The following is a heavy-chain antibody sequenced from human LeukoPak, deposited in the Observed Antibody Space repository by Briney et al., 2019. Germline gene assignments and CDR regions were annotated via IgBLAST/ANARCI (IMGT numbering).Heavy chain of an antibody. Sequence: PGGSLRLSCAASGFTFSSYSMNWVRQAPGKGLEWVSSISSSSSYIYYADSVKGRFTISRDNAKNSLYLQMNSLRAEDTAVYYCARVGGLQLYSPPYYFDYWGQGTLVTVSS. CDR2: ISSSSSYI. CDR3: ARVGGLQLYSPPYYFDY. V-gene: IGHV3-21*01. D-gene: IGHD6-13*01. J-gene: IGHJ4*02. CDR1: GFTFSSYS.